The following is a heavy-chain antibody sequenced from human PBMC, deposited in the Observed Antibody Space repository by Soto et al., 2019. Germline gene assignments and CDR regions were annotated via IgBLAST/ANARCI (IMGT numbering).Heavy chain of an antibody. Sequence: GGSLRLSCAASGFTVSSNYMSWVRQAPGKGLEWVSVIYSGGSTYYADSVKGRFTISRDNSKNTLYLQMNSLRAEDTAVYYCAREGRSRWATINGKEAGDYWGQGTLVTVSS. J-gene: IGHJ4*02. CDR1: GFTVSSNY. CDR2: IYSGGST. CDR3: AREGRSRWATINGKEAGDY. V-gene: IGHV3-53*01. D-gene: IGHD1-26*01.